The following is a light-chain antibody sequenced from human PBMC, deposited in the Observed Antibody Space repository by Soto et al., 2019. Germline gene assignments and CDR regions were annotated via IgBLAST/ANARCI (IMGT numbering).Light chain of an antibody. Sequence: QPVLTQSPSASASLGASVKLTCTLSSGHSSYAIAWHQQQPEKGPRYLMKLNSDGSHSKGDGIPDRFSGSSSGAERYLTISSLQSEDEADYYCQTWGSGTVVFGGGTKVTGL. CDR2: LNSDGSH. J-gene: IGLJ2*01. V-gene: IGLV4-69*01. CDR1: SGHSSYA. CDR3: QTWGSGTVV.